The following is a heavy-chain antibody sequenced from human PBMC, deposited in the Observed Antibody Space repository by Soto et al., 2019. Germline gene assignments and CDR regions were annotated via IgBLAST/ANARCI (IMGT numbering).Heavy chain of an antibody. V-gene: IGHV4-4*07. CDR2: IYTSGST. D-gene: IGHD6-19*01. CDR3: ARGYSSGWYSYYYYGMDV. J-gene: IGHJ6*02. Sequence: SETLSLTCTVSGGSISSYYWSWIRQPAGKGLEWIGRIYTSGSTNYNPSLKSRVTMSVDTSKNQFSLKLSSVTAADTAVYYCARGYSSGWYSYYYYGMDVWGQGTTVTVPS. CDR1: GGSISSYY.